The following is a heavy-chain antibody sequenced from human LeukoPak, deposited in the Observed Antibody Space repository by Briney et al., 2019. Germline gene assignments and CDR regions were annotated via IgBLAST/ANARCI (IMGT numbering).Heavy chain of an antibody. J-gene: IGHJ4*02. V-gene: IGHV3-30-3*01. D-gene: IGHD3-3*01. CDR3: ARDQVRGYDFWSGYCEY. Sequence: GGSLRLSCVASGFTFSNYAMHWVRQAPGKGLEWVAVLSYDGSNKYYADSVKGRFTISRDNSKNTLYLQMNSLRAEDTAVYYCARDQVRGYDFWSGYCEYWGQGTLVTVSS. CDR2: LSYDGSNK. CDR1: GFTFSNYA.